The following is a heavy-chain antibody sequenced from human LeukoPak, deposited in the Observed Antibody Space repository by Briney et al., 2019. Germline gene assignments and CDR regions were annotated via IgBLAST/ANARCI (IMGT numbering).Heavy chain of an antibody. J-gene: IGHJ3*01. V-gene: IGHV3-23*01. CDR3: AKRMIRGVNHDAFDL. D-gene: IGHD3-10*01. CDR2: VSGSGGST. Sequence: PGRSLRLSCAASGFTFSRYAMSWVRQAPGKGVEWVSAVSGSGGSTYYADSVKGLFTISRDNSKNTLYLQMNSLRAEDTAVYYCAKRMIRGVNHDAFDLWGKGTMVTVSS. CDR1: GFTFSRYA.